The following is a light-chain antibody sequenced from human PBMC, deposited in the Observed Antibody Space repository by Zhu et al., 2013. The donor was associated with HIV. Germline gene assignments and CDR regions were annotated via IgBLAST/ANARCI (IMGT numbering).Light chain of an antibody. CDR2: RIS. J-gene: IGKJ4*01. V-gene: IGKV2-30*01. CDR3: QQYGSSPLT. CDR1: QSLVYSDGNTF. Sequence: DVVMTQSPLSLPVTLGQPASISCRSSQSLVYSDGNTFLNWFQQRPGQSPRRLIYRISNRDSGVPDRFSGGGSGTDFTLTISRLEPEDFAAYYCQQYGSSPLTFGGGTKVGIK.